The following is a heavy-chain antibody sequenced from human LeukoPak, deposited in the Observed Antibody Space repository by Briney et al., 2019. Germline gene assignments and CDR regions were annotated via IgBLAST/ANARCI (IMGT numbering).Heavy chain of an antibody. CDR3: AKDRRYYYYYHMDV. J-gene: IGHJ6*03. Sequence: GGSLRLSXAASGFTFDDYAMHWVRQAPGKGLEWVSLISGDGGSTFYADSVKGRFTISRDNSKKSLYLQMNSLRTEDTALYYCAKDRRYYYYYHMDVWGKGTTVTVSS. V-gene: IGHV3-43*02. CDR2: ISGDGGST. CDR1: GFTFDDYA.